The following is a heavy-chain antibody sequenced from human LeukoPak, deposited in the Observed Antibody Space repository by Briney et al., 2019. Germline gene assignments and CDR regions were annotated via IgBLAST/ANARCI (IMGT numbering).Heavy chain of an antibody. CDR3: ARGGSGSSWFWVD. V-gene: IGHV3-7*01. CDR1: GFTFRTQW. Sequence: PGGSLRLSCAASGFTFRTQWMTWVRQAPGKGLEWVANIKQDGSEKYYVDSVKGRFTISKDNAKNSLYLQMNSLRVEDTAVYYCARGGSGSSWFWVDRGQGTLVTVSS. D-gene: IGHD6-13*01. CDR2: IKQDGSEK. J-gene: IGHJ4*02.